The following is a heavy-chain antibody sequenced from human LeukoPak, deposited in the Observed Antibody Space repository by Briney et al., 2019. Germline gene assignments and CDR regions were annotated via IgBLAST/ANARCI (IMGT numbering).Heavy chain of an antibody. CDR1: GFTFSDYY. D-gene: IGHD5-18*01. CDR2: ISSSGSTI. V-gene: IGHV3-11*04. Sequence: KPGGSLRLSCAASGFTFSDYYMSWIRQAPGKGLEWVSYISSSGSTIYYADSVKGRFTISRDNAKNSLYLQMNSLRAEDTAVYYCARAPYSYGYPYYYYYYMDVWGKGTTVTVSS. J-gene: IGHJ6*03. CDR3: ARAPYSYGYPYYYYYYMDV.